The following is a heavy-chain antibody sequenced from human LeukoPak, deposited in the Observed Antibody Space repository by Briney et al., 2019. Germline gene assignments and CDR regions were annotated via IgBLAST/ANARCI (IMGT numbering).Heavy chain of an antibody. J-gene: IGHJ3*02. CDR2: IYTSGST. D-gene: IGHD7-27*01. V-gene: IGHV4-61*02. CDR3: AGDGDTSFDI. CDR1: GGSISSGSYY. Sequence: SQTLSLTCTVSGGSISSGSYYWSWIRQPAGKGLEWIGRIYTSGSTNYNPSLKSRVTISVDTSKNQFSLKLSSVTAADTAVYYCAGDGDTSFDIWGQGTMVTVSS.